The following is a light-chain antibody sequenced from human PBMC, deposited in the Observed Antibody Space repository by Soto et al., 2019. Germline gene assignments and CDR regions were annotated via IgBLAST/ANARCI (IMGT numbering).Light chain of an antibody. CDR2: GAS. V-gene: IGKV3D-15*02. CDR1: QSVSSN. Sequence: EIVMTQSPATLSVSPVERATLSCRASQSVSSNLAWYQQKPGQAPRLLIYGASTRATGIPARFSGSGRGSGTDFTLTISSLQPEDFAVYYCLQDYNLPITFGQGTRLEIK. J-gene: IGKJ5*01. CDR3: LQDYNLPIT.